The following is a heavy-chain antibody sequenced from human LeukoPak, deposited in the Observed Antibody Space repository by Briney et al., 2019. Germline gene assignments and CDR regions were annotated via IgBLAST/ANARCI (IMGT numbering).Heavy chain of an antibody. CDR1: GFTFSSYA. V-gene: IGHV3-23*01. Sequence: GGSLRLSCAASGFTFSSYAMHWVRQAPGKGLEWVSGISGSGGSTYYVDSVKGRFTISRDNSKNTLYLQMNGLRAEDTAVYYCARDGGGTRDLYYFDSWGQGTLVTVSS. D-gene: IGHD1-26*01. CDR3: ARDGGGTRDLYYFDS. CDR2: ISGSGGST. J-gene: IGHJ4*02.